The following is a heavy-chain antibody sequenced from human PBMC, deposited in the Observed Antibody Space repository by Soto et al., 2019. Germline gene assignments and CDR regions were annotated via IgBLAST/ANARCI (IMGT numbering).Heavy chain of an antibody. J-gene: IGHJ6*03. CDR1: GFTVSSKY. V-gene: IGHV3-66*01. D-gene: IGHD3-10*01. CDR2: IYSGGST. CDR3: ARGRYPLGGESYYYHYMDV. Sequence: EVQLVESGGGLVQPGGSLRLSCAASGFTVSSKYMSWVRQAPGKGLEWVSVIYSGGSTYYADSVKGRFTISRDNSKNTLYLQMNSLRAEDTAVYYCARGRYPLGGESYYYHYMDVWGKGTTVTVSS.